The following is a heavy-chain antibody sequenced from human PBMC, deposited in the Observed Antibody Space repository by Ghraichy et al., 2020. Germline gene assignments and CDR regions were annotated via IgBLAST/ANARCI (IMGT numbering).Heavy chain of an antibody. J-gene: IGHJ6*02. Sequence: LTCAASGFASNNYAMSWVRQAPGKGLEWVSGISGGGGGTYYADSVKGRFTISRDNSKNTLYLQMNSLRAEDTAVYYCAKGILGRYAMDVWGQGTTVTVSS. V-gene: IGHV3-23*01. CDR2: ISGGGGGT. CDR3: AKGILGRYAMDV. CDR1: GFASNNYA. D-gene: IGHD2/OR15-2a*01.